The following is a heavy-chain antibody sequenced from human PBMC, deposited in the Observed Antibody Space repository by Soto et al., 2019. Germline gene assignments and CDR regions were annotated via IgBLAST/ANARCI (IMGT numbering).Heavy chain of an antibody. CDR1: GFTFSNAW. CDR2: IKSKTDGETT. J-gene: IGHJ4*02. CDR3: TTDDPINRN. V-gene: IGHV3-15*01. Sequence: PGGSLRFSCAASGFTFSNAWMSWVRQAPGKGLEWVGRIKSKTDGETTDYAAPVKGRFAISRDDSKNTLYLQMNSLKTEDTAVYYCTTDDPINRNWGQGTLVTVSS.